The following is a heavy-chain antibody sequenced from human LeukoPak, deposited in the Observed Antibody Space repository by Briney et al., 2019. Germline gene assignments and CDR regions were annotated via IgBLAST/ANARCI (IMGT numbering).Heavy chain of an antibody. Sequence: PGGSLRLSCAASGFTFSNYDMHWVRQAPGKGLGWVAVISYDGSNKYYADSVKGRFTISRDNSKNTLYMQMNSLRAEDTAVYYCAKEGIPLYSSSPVDAFDIWGQGTMVTVSS. CDR2: ISYDGSNK. CDR1: GFTFSNYD. J-gene: IGHJ3*02. D-gene: IGHD6-13*01. CDR3: AKEGIPLYSSSPVDAFDI. V-gene: IGHV3-30*18.